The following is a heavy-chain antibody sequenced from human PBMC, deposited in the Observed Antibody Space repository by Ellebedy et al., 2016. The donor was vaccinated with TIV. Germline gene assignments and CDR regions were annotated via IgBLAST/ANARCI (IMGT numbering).Heavy chain of an antibody. CDR2: ISGDGSST. CDR3: AKGSSSGFTYDRVGFEY. V-gene: IGHV3-23*01. D-gene: IGHD3-22*01. J-gene: IGHJ4*02. CDR1: GFTFGSFA. Sequence: GESLKISCAASGFTFGSFAMHWVRQAPGKGLEWLSVISGDGSSTYLADSVKGRFTLTRDNSKKTLYLEMNRLRADDTAVYYFAKGSSSGFTYDRVGFEYWGQGTLVSVSS.